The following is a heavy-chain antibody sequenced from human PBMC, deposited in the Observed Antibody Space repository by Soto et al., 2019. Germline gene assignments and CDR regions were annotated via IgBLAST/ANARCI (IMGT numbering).Heavy chain of an antibody. Sequence: EVQLVESGGGLVQPGGSLRLSCAASGFTFSRYEMNWVRQAPGKGLEWVSYISGSGTSIKYADSVRGRFTVSRDNAKKSLDLQMDSLRAEDTALYYCARERWLQFSTDDGFDVWGQGTMVTVSS. CDR1: GFTFSRYE. CDR2: ISGSGTSI. V-gene: IGHV3-48*03. D-gene: IGHD6-19*01. J-gene: IGHJ3*01. CDR3: ARERWLQFSTDDGFDV.